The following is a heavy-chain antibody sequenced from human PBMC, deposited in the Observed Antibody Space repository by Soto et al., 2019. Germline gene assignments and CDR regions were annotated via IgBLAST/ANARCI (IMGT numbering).Heavy chain of an antibody. CDR2: IYHSGST. CDR3: ARGGYCISTSCPNWFDP. D-gene: IGHD2-2*01. CDR1: GGSISSSNW. Sequence: PSETLSLTCAVSGGSISSSNWWSWVRQPPGKGLEWIGEIYHSGSTNYNPSLKSRVTISVDKSKNQFSLKLSSVTAADTAVYYCARGGYCISTSCPNWFDPWGQGTLVTVSS. J-gene: IGHJ5*02. V-gene: IGHV4-4*02.